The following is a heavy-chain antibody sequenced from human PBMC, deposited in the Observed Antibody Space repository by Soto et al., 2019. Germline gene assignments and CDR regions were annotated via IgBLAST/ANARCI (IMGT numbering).Heavy chain of an antibody. V-gene: IGHV3-23*01. Sequence: GGSLRLSCVASGLTFGSRAMSWVRQAPREGLQWVATITDNGGDAKYADSVRGRFVISRDNSKKTLYLQMTSLTAEDSAMYFCARGSTESYPGSRIFDFWGRGTLVTVSS. D-gene: IGHD3-10*01. CDR2: ITDNGGDA. CDR1: GLTFGSRA. J-gene: IGHJ4*02. CDR3: ARGSTESYPGSRIFDF.